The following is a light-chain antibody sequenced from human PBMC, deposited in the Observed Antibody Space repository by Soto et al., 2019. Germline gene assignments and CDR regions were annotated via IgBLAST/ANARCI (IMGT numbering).Light chain of an antibody. Sequence: EIVMTQSPATLSVSPGERATLSCRASQSVSSALAWYQHNPGRAPRLLIYGASTRATGIPARFSGRGSGTEFTLTISSLQSVDFAVYYCQQYVPWPPTFGQGTKVEI. CDR2: GAS. CDR1: QSVSSA. CDR3: QQYVPWPPT. V-gene: IGKV3-15*01. J-gene: IGKJ1*01.